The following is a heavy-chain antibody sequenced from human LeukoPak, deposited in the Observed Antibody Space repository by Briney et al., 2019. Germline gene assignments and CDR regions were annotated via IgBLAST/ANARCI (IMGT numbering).Heavy chain of an antibody. V-gene: IGHV4-59*01. CDR1: GGSISSYY. D-gene: IGHD3-3*01. J-gene: IGHJ4*02. Sequence: SETLSLTCTVSGGSISSYYWSWIRQPPGKGLEWIGYIYYSGSTNYNPSLKSRVTISVDTSKNQFSLKLSSVTAADTAVYYCARDFRFLDDYWGQGTLVTVSS. CDR3: ARDFRFLDDY. CDR2: IYYSGST.